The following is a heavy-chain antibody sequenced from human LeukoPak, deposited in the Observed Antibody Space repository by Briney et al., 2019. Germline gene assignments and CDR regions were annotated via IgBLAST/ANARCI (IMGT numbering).Heavy chain of an antibody. V-gene: IGHV4-39*01. D-gene: IGHD5-12*01. J-gene: IGHJ3*02. Sequence: SETLSLTCTVSGASISSNNHYWGWIRQPPGKGLEWTGSMYHSGTTYYNPSLQSRVTMSLDTSKNQFSLKLSSVTAADTAVYYCARHSRSGYSGYENAFDIWGQGTMVTVSS. CDR3: ARHSRSGYSGYENAFDI. CDR2: MYHSGTT. CDR1: GASISSNNHY.